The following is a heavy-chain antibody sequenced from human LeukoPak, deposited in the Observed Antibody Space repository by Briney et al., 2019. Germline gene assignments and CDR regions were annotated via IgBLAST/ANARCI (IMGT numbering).Heavy chain of an antibody. V-gene: IGHV5-51*01. CDR1: GYSFSTYW. CDR2: TYPDDSDT. D-gene: IGHD3-10*01. J-gene: IGHJ5*02. Sequence: PGESLKISCQGSGYSFSTYWIGWVRQLPGEGLEWMGVTYPDDSDTRYSPSFQGQVTISADRSIRTAYLQWTSLKASDTAMYYCARQRGSSGTINWLVPWGQGTLVTVSS. CDR3: ARQRGSSGTINWLVP.